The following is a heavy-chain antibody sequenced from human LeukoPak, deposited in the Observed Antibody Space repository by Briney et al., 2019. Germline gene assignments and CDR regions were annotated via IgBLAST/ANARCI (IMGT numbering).Heavy chain of an antibody. J-gene: IGHJ3*02. CDR3: ASSGNGGPFIPLDAFDI. CDR1: GGSFSGYY. Sequence: SETLSLTCAVYGGSFSGYYWSWIRQPPGKGLEWIGEINHSGSTNYNPSLKSRVTISVDTSKNQFSLKLSSVTAADTAVYYCASSGNGGPFIPLDAFDIWAKGQWSPSLQ. V-gene: IGHV4-34*01. D-gene: IGHD3-10*01. CDR2: INHSGST.